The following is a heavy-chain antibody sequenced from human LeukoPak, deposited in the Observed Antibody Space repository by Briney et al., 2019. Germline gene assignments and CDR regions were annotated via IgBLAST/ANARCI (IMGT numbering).Heavy chain of an antibody. D-gene: IGHD4-11*01. J-gene: IGHJ5*02. CDR1: GGSISSSSYY. V-gene: IGHV4-39*01. CDR3: ARHVYSNYGWFDP. Sequence: PSETLSLTCTVSGGSISSSSYYWGWIRQPPGKGLEWIGSIYYSGSTYYNPSLKSRVTISVDTSKNQFSLKLSSVTAADTAVYYCARHVYSNYGWFDPWGQGTLVTVSS. CDR2: IYYSGST.